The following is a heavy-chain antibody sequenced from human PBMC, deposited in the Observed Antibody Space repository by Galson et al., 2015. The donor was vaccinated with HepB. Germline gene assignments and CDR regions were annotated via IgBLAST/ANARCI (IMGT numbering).Heavy chain of an antibody. Sequence: SLRLSCAASGFTFDDYGMSWVRQAPGKGLEWVSGINWNGGSTGYADSVKGRFTISRDNAKNSLYLQMNSLRAEDTALYHCARAIVYCSSTSCYIFDIWGQGTMVTVSS. CDR3: ARAIVYCSSTSCYIFDI. D-gene: IGHD2-2*02. CDR2: INWNGGST. V-gene: IGHV3-20*01. J-gene: IGHJ3*02. CDR1: GFTFDDYG.